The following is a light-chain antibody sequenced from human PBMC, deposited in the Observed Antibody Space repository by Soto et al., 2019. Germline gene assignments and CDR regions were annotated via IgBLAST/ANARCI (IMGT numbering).Light chain of an antibody. Sequence: QSVLTQPASVSGSPGQSITISCSGTSSDVGGYNFVSWYQFHPGKAPRLILYDVSSRPSGVSYRFSGSKSANTASLNLSRLQAGDEADYDCCSYTTTTSLVVFGGGTKLTVL. J-gene: IGLJ2*01. CDR1: SSDVGGYNF. CDR2: DVS. CDR3: CSYTTTTSLVV. V-gene: IGLV2-14*03.